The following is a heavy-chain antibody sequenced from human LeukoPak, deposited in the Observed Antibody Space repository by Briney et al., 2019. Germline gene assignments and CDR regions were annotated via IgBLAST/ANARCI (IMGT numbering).Heavy chain of an antibody. CDR3: IGYYYDSSGYYSNY. Sequence: SETLSLTCTVSGGSISSYYWSWIRQPAGKGLEWIGRICTSGSTNYNPSLKSRVTMSVDTSKNQFSLKLSSVTAADTAVYYCIGYYYDSSGYYSNYWGQGTLVTVSS. J-gene: IGHJ4*02. D-gene: IGHD3-22*01. V-gene: IGHV4-4*07. CDR2: ICTSGST. CDR1: GGSISSYY.